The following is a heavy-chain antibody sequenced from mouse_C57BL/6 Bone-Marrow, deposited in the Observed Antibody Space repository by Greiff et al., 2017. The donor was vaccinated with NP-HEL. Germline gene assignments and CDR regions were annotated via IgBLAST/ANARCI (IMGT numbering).Heavy chain of an antibody. Sequence: EVKLMESGGGLVKPGGSLKLSCAASGFTFSSYAMSWVRQTPEKRLEWVATISDGGSYTYYPDNVKGRFTISRDNAKNNLYLQMSHLKSEDTAMYYCARDITTVVAGDYWGQGTTLTVSS. CDR1: GFTFSSYA. J-gene: IGHJ2*01. CDR3: ARDITTVVAGDY. D-gene: IGHD1-1*01. V-gene: IGHV5-4*01. CDR2: ISDGGSYT.